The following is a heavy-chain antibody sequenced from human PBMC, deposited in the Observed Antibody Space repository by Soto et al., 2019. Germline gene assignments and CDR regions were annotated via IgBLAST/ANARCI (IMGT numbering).Heavy chain of an antibody. CDR2: IYPGDSDT. CDR1: GYSFTNYW. D-gene: IGHD5-18*01. Sequence: GESLKISCKGSGYSFTNYWIGWVRQMPGRGLEWMGIIYPGDSDTTYSPSFQGQVTISVDKSISTAYLQWSSLKASDTAMYYCATTPGGYRYGYFDFWGQGTLVTVSS. CDR3: ATTPGGYRYGYFDF. V-gene: IGHV5-51*01. J-gene: IGHJ4*02.